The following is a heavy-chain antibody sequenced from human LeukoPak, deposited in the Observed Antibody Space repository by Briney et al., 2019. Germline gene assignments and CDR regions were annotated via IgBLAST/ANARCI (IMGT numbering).Heavy chain of an antibody. J-gene: IGHJ4*02. D-gene: IGHD4-11*01. CDR1: GYSISSGYY. Sequence: KPSETLSLTCAVSGYSISSGYYWGWIRQPPGKGQEWIGSIYHSGSTYYNPSLKSRVTISVDTSKNQFSLKLSSVTAADTAVYYCARGDYSNYFDYWGQGTLVTVSS. CDR3: ARGDYSNYFDY. CDR2: IYHSGST. V-gene: IGHV4-38-2*01.